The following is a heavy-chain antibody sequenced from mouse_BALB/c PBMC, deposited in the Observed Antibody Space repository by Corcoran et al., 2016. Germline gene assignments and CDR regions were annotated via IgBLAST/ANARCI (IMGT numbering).Heavy chain of an antibody. J-gene: IGHJ1*01. V-gene: IGHV14-3*02. CDR2: IDPANGNT. CDR1: GFNIKDTY. Sequence: EVQLQQSGAELVKPGASVKLSCTASGFNIKDTYMHWVKQRPEQGLEWIGRIDPANGNTKYDPKFQGKATITADTSSNTAYLQLSRLTSEDTADYYCANGDWYFDVWGAGTTVTVSS. CDR3: ANGDWYFDV.